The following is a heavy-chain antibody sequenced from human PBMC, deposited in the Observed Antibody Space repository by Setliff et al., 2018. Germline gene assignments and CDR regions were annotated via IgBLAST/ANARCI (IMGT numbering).Heavy chain of an antibody. CDR2: INPNTGGT. D-gene: IGHD6-19*01. Sequence: GASVKVSCKASGYTFTGSYIHWVRQAPGQGLEWMGWINPNTGGTNYAQKFQGRVTMTRDTPISTAYMELSRLRSDDPAGYYCASLDNSDWYHPLGFWGQGTLVTVS. CDR1: GYTFTGSY. V-gene: IGHV1-2*02. J-gene: IGHJ4*02. CDR3: ASLDNSDWYHPLGF.